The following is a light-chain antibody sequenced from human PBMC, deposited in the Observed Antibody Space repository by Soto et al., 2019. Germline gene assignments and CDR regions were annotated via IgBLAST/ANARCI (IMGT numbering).Light chain of an antibody. J-gene: IGKJ5*01. CDR2: AAS. CDR1: QNMGNN. Sequence: DIVIKKYPGTLSVSPGERSTRSCMAIQNMGNNLAWYQQSPGQSPRLLIYAASTRATGIPPRFSGSGSGKEFTLNISSLQSEDFAFYYCQYYTNWPPSITVGQVTRLEIK. CDR3: QYYTNWPPSIT. V-gene: IGKV3-15*01.